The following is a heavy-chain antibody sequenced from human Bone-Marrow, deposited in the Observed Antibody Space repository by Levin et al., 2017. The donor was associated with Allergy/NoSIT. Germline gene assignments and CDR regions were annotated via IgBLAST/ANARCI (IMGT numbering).Heavy chain of an antibody. V-gene: IGHV3-74*01. CDR3: VRDRDGYKVFDT. CDR1: GFTFSSYW. J-gene: IGHJ4*02. Sequence: PGGSLRLSCATSGFTFSSYWMHWVRQTPGKGLVWVSRINGDGSSTLYADSVKGRFTISRDNAKNTLFLQINSLTAEDTAIYYCVRDRDGYKVFDTWGQGTLVTVSS. D-gene: IGHD5-24*01. CDR2: INGDGSST.